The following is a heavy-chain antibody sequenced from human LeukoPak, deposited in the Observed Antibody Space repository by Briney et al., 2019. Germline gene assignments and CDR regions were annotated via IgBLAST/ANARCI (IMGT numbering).Heavy chain of an antibody. D-gene: IGHD3-22*01. V-gene: IGHV3-30*02. CDR2: IQYEGSNE. CDR3: ATETYFYDTDYYHVKYFDS. Sequence: GGPLRLSCAASRFTFKSYGMHWVRQAPGKGLGGVAYIQYEGSNEQYADSEKGRFSISRDSSKNIMYLQMNSLKAEDTAVYFCATETYFYDTDYYHVKYFDSWGQGTLVTVSS. CDR1: RFTFKSYG. J-gene: IGHJ4*02.